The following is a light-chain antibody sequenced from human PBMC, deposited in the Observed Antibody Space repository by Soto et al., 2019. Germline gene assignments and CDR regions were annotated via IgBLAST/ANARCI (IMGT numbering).Light chain of an antibody. CDR2: DAS. CDR1: QDISNY. Sequence: DIQMTQSPSSLSASVGDRVTITCQASQDISNYLNWYQQKPGKAPKLLIYDASNLETGVPSRFSGSGSGTDFTVTISSLQPEDIATYYCQQYDNLITFGPGTKVDIK. CDR3: QQYDNLIT. V-gene: IGKV1-33*01. J-gene: IGKJ3*01.